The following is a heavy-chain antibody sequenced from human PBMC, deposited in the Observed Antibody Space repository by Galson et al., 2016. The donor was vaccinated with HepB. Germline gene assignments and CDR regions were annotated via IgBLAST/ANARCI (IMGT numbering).Heavy chain of an antibody. V-gene: IGHV3-74*01. CDR3: SKDRDHFGDYVFDY. D-gene: IGHD4-17*01. Sequence: SLRLSCAASGFTFSSYWMHWVRQAPGKGLVWVSGINSGGTSTTYADSVKGRFTISRDNAKNTLYLQMNSLRADDTALYYCSKDRDHFGDYVFDYWAREPWSPSP. J-gene: IGHJ4*02. CDR1: GFTFSSYW. CDR2: INSGGTST.